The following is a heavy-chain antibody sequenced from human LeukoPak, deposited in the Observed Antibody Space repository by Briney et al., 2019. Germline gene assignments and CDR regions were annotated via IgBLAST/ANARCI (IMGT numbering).Heavy chain of an antibody. CDR1: GGSFSGYY. J-gene: IGHJ4*02. V-gene: IGHV4-34*01. CDR3: ARDGDY. CDR2: INHSGST. Sequence: SETLSLTCAVYGGSFSGYYWSWIRQPPGKGLEWIGEINHSGSTNYNPSLKSQVTISVDTSKNQFSLKLSSVTAADTAVYYCARDGDYLGQGTLVTVSS.